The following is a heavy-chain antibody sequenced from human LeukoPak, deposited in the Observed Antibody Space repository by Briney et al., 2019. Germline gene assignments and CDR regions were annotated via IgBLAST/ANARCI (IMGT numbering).Heavy chain of an antibody. CDR3: ARDLIVLMVYAMAY. J-gene: IGHJ4*02. Sequence: TGGSLRLSCATSGFIFTNYGINWVRQAPGKGLEWVSYISDSGILYADSVKGRFTISRDNARNSLYLQMNSLRAEDTAVYYCARDLIVLMVYAMAYWGQGTLVTVSS. CDR1: GFIFTNYG. CDR2: ISDSGI. V-gene: IGHV3-48*04. D-gene: IGHD2-8*01.